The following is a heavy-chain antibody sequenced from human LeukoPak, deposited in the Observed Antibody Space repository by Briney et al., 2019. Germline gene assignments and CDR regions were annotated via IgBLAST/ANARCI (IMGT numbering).Heavy chain of an antibody. V-gene: IGHV4-59*08. CDR1: GGFISSYY. J-gene: IGHJ4*02. Sequence: SETLSLTCTVSGGFISSYYWNWIRQPPGKGLEWIGYIYNSGTGNYSPSLKSRVTISVDTSKNQFSLKLSSVTAADTAVYYCARGLITFGGVIDNFGYWGQGALVAVSS. D-gene: IGHD3-16*02. CDR3: ARGLITFGGVIDNFGY. CDR2: IYNSGTG.